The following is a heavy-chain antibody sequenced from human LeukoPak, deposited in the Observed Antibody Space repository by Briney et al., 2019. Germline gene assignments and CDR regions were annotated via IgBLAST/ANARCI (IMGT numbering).Heavy chain of an antibody. Sequence: GGSLRLSCAASGFTFSSYAMSWVRQAPGKGLEWVSAISGSGGSTYYADSVKGRFTISRDNSKNTLYLQMNSLRAEDTAVYYCAKAPYSSSSSPSLNFDYWGQGTLVTVSS. J-gene: IGHJ4*02. D-gene: IGHD6-6*01. CDR2: ISGSGGST. V-gene: IGHV3-23*01. CDR3: AKAPYSSSSSPSLNFDY. CDR1: GFTFSSYA.